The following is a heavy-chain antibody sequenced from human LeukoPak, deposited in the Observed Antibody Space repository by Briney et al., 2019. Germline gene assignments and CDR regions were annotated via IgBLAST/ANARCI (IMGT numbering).Heavy chain of an antibody. Sequence: GGSLRLSCAASGFTFSSYAMDWVRQAPGKGLEWVSAISGSGGYTYYADSVKGRFSISRDNSKNTLYLQMNSLRAEDTAVYSCAKTDHYYDSSGYYRPSGMDVWGQGTTVTVSS. J-gene: IGHJ6*02. CDR2: ISGSGGYT. V-gene: IGHV3-23*01. D-gene: IGHD3-22*01. CDR3: AKTDHYYDSSGYYRPSGMDV. CDR1: GFTFSSYA.